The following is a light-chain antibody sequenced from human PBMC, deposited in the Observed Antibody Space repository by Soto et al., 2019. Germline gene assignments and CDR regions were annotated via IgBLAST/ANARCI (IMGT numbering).Light chain of an antibody. CDR2: VGTGGIEG. CDR1: SGYSYDR. CDR3: GTDHGSGSDFVWL. Sequence: QSVLTQPPSASASLGASVTLTCTLSSGYSYDRVDWYQQRPGKGPRFVMLVGTGGIEGSKGDGIPDRFSVLGSGLNRYLTIKNIREEDESDYYCGTDHGSGSDFVWLFGGGTKLTVL. V-gene: IGLV9-49*01. J-gene: IGLJ2*01.